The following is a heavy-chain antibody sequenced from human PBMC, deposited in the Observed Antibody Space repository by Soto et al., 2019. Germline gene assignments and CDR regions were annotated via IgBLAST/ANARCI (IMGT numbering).Heavy chain of an antibody. V-gene: IGHV3-33*01. CDR3: ATTRWGYCSSTSCPGGMDV. CDR2: IWYEGSNR. J-gene: IGHJ6*02. Sequence: ESGGGVVQPGRSLRLSCAASGFTFSYYAMHWVRQAPGKGLEWVAYIWYEGSNRYYGDSVKGRFTITRDNSKNTLYLQMNSLRGEDTAVYYCATTRWGYCSSTSCPGGMDVWGQGTTVTVSS. CDR1: GFTFSYYA. D-gene: IGHD2-2*01.